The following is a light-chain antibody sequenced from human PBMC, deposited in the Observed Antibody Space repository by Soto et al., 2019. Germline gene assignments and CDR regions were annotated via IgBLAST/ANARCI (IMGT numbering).Light chain of an antibody. J-gene: IGKJ1*01. CDR2: DAS. CDR3: QQHNTYPRT. CDR1: QGISSY. Sequence: DIQLTQSPSFLSASIGDRVTITCRASQGISSYLAWYQQKPGKAPKLLIYDASTLQSGVPSRFSASGSGTEFTLTISSLQPEDFATYYCQQHNTYPRTFGQETKVEIK. V-gene: IGKV1-9*01.